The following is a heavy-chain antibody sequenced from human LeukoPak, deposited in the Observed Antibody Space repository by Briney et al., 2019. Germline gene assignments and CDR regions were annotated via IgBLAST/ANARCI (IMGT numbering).Heavy chain of an antibody. CDR2: ISYDGSNK. CDR1: GFTFSSYA. D-gene: IGHD3-22*01. Sequence: PGGSLRLSCAVSGFTFSSYAMHWVRQAPGKGLEWVAVISYDGSNKYYADSVKGRFTISRDNSKNTLYLQMNSLRAEDTAVYYCARSSSDDYYDSSGYLDYWGQGTLVTVSS. V-gene: IGHV3-30-3*01. J-gene: IGHJ4*02. CDR3: ARSSSDDYYDSSGYLDY.